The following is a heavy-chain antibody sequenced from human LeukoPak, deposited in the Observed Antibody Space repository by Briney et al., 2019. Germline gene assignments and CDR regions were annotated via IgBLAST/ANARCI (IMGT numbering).Heavy chain of an antibody. V-gene: IGHV3-7*03. J-gene: IGHJ4*02. CDR2: IRQDGSER. CDR3: AREWGIDY. Sequence: GSLRLSCAASGFSFNNFWMNWVRQGPGKGLEWVATIRQDGSERLYVDSVKGRFAISRDNAKNSLYLQMNSLRAEDTAVYYCAREWGIDYWGQGTLVTVSS. CDR1: GFSFNNFW. D-gene: IGHD3-16*01.